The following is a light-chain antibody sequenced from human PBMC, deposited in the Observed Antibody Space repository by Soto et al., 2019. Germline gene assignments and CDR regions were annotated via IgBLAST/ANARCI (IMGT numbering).Light chain of an antibody. CDR1: QSVSGSY. CDR2: GAS. CDR3: QQYGSSPET. J-gene: IGKJ1*01. Sequence: EIVLTQSPGTLSLSPGGRATLSCRASQSVSGSYLVSYQQKPGQALRLLIYGASIRTTGIPDRLSGSGSGTDFTLTISRLELEDFAVYYCQQYGSSPETFGHGTKLEIK. V-gene: IGKV3-20*01.